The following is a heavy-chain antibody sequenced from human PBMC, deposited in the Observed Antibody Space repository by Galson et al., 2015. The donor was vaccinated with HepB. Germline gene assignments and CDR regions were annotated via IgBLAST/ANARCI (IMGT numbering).Heavy chain of an antibody. CDR1: GYSFTSYW. V-gene: IGHV5-10-1*01. CDR3: ASSILTGYYIPGYYYGMDV. Sequence: QSGAEVKKPGESLRISCKGSGYSFTSYWISWVRQMPGKGLEWMGRIDPSDSYTNYSPSFQGHVTISADKSISTAYLQWSSLKASDTAMYYCASSILTGYYIPGYYYGMDVWGQGTTVTVSS. D-gene: IGHD3-9*01. CDR2: IDPSDSYT. J-gene: IGHJ6*02.